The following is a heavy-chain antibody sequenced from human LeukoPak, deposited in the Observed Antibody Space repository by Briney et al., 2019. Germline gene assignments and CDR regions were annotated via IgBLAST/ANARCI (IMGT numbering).Heavy chain of an antibody. Sequence: SETLSLTCTVSGGSISSNNYYWSWIRQPPGKGLEWIGYIYYSGSTYYNPSLKSRVTVSVDTSKNQFSLKLSSVTAADTAVYYCARDLGLYYGSGSYTKLDYYYGMDVWGQGTTVTVSS. CDR2: IYYSGST. CDR3: ARDLGLYYGSGSYTKLDYYYGMDV. CDR1: GGSISSNNYY. J-gene: IGHJ6*02. V-gene: IGHV4-30-4*01. D-gene: IGHD3-10*01.